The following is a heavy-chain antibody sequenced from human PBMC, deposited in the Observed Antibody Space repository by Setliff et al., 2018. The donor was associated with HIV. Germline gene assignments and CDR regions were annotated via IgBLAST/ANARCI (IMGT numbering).Heavy chain of an antibody. CDR2: INHSGST. Sequence: SETLSLTCAVYGGSFSGYYWSWIRQPPGKGLEWIGEINHSGSTNYNPSLKSRVTISVDTSKNQFSLKLSSVTAADTAVYYCARLKDIVVVPAVTDDAFDIWSQGTMVTVSS. J-gene: IGHJ3*02. CDR1: GGSFSGYY. D-gene: IGHD2-2*01. V-gene: IGHV4-34*01. CDR3: ARLKDIVVVPAVTDDAFDI.